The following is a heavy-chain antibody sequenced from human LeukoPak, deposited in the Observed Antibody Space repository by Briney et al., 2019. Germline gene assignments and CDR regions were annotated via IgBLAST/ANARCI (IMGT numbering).Heavy chain of an antibody. CDR2: IWYDGSNK. D-gene: IGHD3-22*01. Sequence: GRSLRLSCAASGFTFSSYGMHWVRQAPGKGLEWVAVIWYDGSNKYYADSVKGRFTISRDNSKNTLYLQMNSLRAEDTAVYYCAKALIGYYYDSSGLDFDYWGQGTLVTVSS. J-gene: IGHJ4*02. V-gene: IGHV3-33*06. CDR1: GFTFSSYG. CDR3: AKALIGYYYDSSGLDFDY.